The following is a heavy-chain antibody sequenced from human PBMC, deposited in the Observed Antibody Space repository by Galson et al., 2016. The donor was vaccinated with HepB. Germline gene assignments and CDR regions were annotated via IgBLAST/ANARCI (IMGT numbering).Heavy chain of an antibody. CDR3: AKQVTAYRYGPEGD. CDR2: VSSGGTT. V-gene: IGHV3-23*01. Sequence: SLRLSCAASGFTFSSYAMSWVRQAPGKGLEWVSDVSSGGTTSYAGSVKGRFTISRDNSKNTLYLQMNSLRAEDTAVYYCAKQVTAYRYGPEGDWGQGTLVTVSS. J-gene: IGHJ4*02. D-gene: IGHD5-18*01. CDR1: GFTFSSYA.